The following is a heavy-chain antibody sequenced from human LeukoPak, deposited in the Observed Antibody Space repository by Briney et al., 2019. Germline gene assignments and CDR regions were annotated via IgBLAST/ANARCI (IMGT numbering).Heavy chain of an antibody. V-gene: IGHV4-4*07. J-gene: IGHJ4*02. CDR3: ARNDYGDYAPDY. CDR1: GGSISNYY. D-gene: IGHD4-17*01. Sequence: PSETLSLTCSVSGGSISNYYWTWIRQPAGKGLECIRRINTSGSTDYNPSLKSRVTMSVDTSKNQFSLTLNSVTAADTAVYYCARNDYGDYAPDYWGQGTLVTVSS. CDR2: INTSGST.